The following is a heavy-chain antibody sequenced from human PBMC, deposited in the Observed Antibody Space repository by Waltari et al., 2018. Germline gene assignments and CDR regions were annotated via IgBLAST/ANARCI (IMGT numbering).Heavy chain of an antibody. J-gene: IGHJ6*02. CDR1: GGTFRSSA. CDR2: IIPILGIA. CDR3: ARDLAIDSSGYYYYGMDV. Sequence: QVQLVQSGAEVKKPGASVKVVCTASGGTFRSSAIRWVRPAPGAGLEWMGRIIPILGIANYAQKFQGRVTITADKSTSTAYMELSSLRSEDTAVYYCARDLAIDSSGYYYYGMDVWGQGTTVTVSS. D-gene: IGHD3-22*01. V-gene: IGHV1-69*04.